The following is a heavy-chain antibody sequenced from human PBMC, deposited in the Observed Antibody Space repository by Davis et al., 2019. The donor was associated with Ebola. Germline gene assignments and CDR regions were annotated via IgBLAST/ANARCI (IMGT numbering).Heavy chain of an antibody. CDR2: IHSNGIT. CDR3: ALWDWSLDAFDI. CDR1: GDAITNYY. J-gene: IGHJ3*02. Sequence: PSETLSLTCNVSGDAITNYYWSWIRLPAGKGLEWIGRIHSNGITNYNPSLRSRVTISLDTSKNQFSLRLTSVTAADTAVYYCALWDWSLDAFDIWGQGTMVTVSS. V-gene: IGHV4-4*07. D-gene: IGHD3/OR15-3a*01.